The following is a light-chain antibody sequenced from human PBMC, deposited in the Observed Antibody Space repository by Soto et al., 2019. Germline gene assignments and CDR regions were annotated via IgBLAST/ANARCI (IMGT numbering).Light chain of an antibody. Sequence: EIVLMQSPGTLSLSPGEGATLSCSASQSVNSNYLAWYQQKPGQAPTVLIFDTSRRATGVPDRFSGSGSGTDFTLTISRLEPDDFAVYYCQQYGSSQSTFGPGTKVNIK. V-gene: IGKV3-20*01. CDR3: QQYGSSQST. CDR1: QSVNSNY. CDR2: DTS. J-gene: IGKJ3*01.